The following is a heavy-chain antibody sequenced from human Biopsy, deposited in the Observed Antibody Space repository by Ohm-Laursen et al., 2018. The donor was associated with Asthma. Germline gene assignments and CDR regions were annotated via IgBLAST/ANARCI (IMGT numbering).Heavy chain of an antibody. V-gene: IGHV3-30*03. D-gene: IGHD3-3*01. CDR3: ARDVMEWYLPAFDF. CDR2: ISFDGSNK. J-gene: IGHJ4*02. CDR1: GFTFSNYG. Sequence: SLRLSCAAPGFTFSNYGMHWVRQAPGKGLEWVAVISFDGSNKDYADSVKGRFTISRDDSKNTLYLQINSLRPDDTAVYYCARDVMEWYLPAFDFWGQGTLVTVSS.